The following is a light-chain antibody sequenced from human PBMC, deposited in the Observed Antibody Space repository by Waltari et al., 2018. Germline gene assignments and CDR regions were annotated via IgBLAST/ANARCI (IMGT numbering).Light chain of an antibody. V-gene: IGKV3-15*01. CDR2: AAS. J-gene: IGKJ2*01. Sequence: VVLTQSPATLSVSPGDRATLSCRASQSVSTNLAWYQQKPGQAPRLFIFAASTRATGVPVRFSGSGSGTEFTLSISSLQSEDFAVYYCHQYDKWPPRYTFGPGTRLDIK. CDR3: HQYDKWPPRYT. CDR1: QSVSTN.